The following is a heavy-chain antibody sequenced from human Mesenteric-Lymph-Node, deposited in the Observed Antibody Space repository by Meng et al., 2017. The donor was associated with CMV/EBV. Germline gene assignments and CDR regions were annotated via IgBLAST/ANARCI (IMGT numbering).Heavy chain of an antibody. J-gene: IGHJ6*02. CDR2: MSYDGSNK. Sequence: GESLKISCAASGFTFSSYPMNWVRQAPGKGLEWVAVMSYDGSNKYYADSVKGRFTISRDNSKNTLYLQMNSLRTEDTAVYYCARNSITLFGVLPQIYYYGMDVWGQGTTVTVFS. CDR1: GFTFSSYP. V-gene: IGHV3-30*04. D-gene: IGHD3-3*01. CDR3: ARNSITLFGVLPQIYYYGMDV.